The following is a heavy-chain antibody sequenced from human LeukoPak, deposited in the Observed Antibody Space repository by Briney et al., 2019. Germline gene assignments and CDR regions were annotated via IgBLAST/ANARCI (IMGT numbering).Heavy chain of an antibody. V-gene: IGHV4-31*03. Sequence: SETLSLTCTVSGGSISSGGYYWGWIRQHPGKGLEWIGYIYYSGSTYYNPSLKSRVTISVDTSKNQFSLKLSSVTAADTAVYYRARRVYAISYYYDMDVWGKGTTVTVSS. J-gene: IGHJ6*03. D-gene: IGHD2-8*01. CDR2: IYYSGST. CDR3: ARRVYAISYYYDMDV. CDR1: GGSISSGGYY.